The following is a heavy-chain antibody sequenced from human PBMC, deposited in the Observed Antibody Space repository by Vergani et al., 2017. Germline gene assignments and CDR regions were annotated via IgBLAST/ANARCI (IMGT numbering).Heavy chain of an antibody. V-gene: IGHV3-23*01. CDR1: GFTFSSYA. D-gene: IGHD3-10*01. Sequence: EVQLLESGGGLVQPGGSLRLSCAASGFTFSSYAMSWVRQAPGKGREWGSAISGSCGSTDYADSVKGRFTISRDNSKNAMYLQMNSLRAEDTAVYYCAKDLTGSGSYYMGDYFDYWGQGTLVTVSS. CDR3: AKDLTGSGSYYMGDYFDY. J-gene: IGHJ4*02. CDR2: ISGSCGST.